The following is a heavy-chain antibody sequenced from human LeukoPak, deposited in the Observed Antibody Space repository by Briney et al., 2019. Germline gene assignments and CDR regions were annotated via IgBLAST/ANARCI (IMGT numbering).Heavy chain of an antibody. CDR3: AKAHDYGETEFDY. Sequence: GGSLRLSCAASGFTFDDYAMHWVRQAPGKGLEWVSGISWNSGSIGYADSVKGRFTISRDNAKNSLYLQMNSLRAEDTALYYCAKAHDYGETEFDYWGQGTLVTVSS. CDR1: GFTFDDYA. V-gene: IGHV3-9*01. CDR2: ISWNSGSI. D-gene: IGHD4-17*01. J-gene: IGHJ4*02.